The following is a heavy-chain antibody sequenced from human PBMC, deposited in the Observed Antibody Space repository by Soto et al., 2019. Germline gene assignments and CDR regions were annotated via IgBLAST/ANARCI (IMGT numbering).Heavy chain of an antibody. V-gene: IGHV3-21*01. Sequence: PGGSLRLSCAASGFTFSSYSMNWVRQAPGKGLEWVSSISSSSSYIYYADSVKGRFTISRDNAKNSLYLQMNSLRAEDTAVYYCARAYQLLWVSNSHSSSSWYLNYYYGMDVWGQGTTVTVSS. D-gene: IGHD6-13*01. J-gene: IGHJ6*02. CDR3: ARAYQLLWVSNSHSSSSWYLNYYYGMDV. CDR1: GFTFSSYS. CDR2: ISSSSSYI.